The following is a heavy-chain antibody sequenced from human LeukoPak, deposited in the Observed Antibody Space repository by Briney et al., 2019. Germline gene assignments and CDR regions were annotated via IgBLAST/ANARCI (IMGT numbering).Heavy chain of an antibody. Sequence: GGSLRLSCAASGFTFSDYYMTWIRQPPGKGLEWLSYISSSGSTLYYADSVKGRFTISRDNAKNSVSLQMNSLRAEDTAVYYCARSEKNYDFWTGEDYWGQGTLVTVSS. D-gene: IGHD3-3*01. J-gene: IGHJ4*02. CDR2: ISSSGSTL. CDR1: GFTFSDYY. V-gene: IGHV3-11*04. CDR3: ARSEKNYDFWTGEDY.